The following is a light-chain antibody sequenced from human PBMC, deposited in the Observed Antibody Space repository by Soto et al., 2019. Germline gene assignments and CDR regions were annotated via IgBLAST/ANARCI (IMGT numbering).Light chain of an antibody. Sequence: DIQLTQSPSLLSASVGDRVTITCRASQGISSYLAWYQQKPGKAPKVLIYDASTLERGVPSRFSGSGSGTEFTLTISSLQPEDFANYYCQQLNGYLALTFGGGTTVEIK. CDR1: QGISSY. J-gene: IGKJ4*01. CDR3: QQLNGYLALT. CDR2: DAS. V-gene: IGKV1-9*01.